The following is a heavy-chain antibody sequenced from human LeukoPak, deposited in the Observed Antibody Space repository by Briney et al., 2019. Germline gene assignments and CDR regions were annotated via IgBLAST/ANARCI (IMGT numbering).Heavy chain of an antibody. CDR1: GFTFSDNY. Sequence: PGGSLRLSCAASGFTFSDNYLSWIRQAPGKGLEWISYISPSGSTIYYADSVKGRFTISRDNAKNSLYLQMNSLRAEDTALYHCVTYAYWGQGTLATVSS. V-gene: IGHV3-11*04. CDR3: VTYAY. CDR2: ISPSGSTI. D-gene: IGHD1-20*01. J-gene: IGHJ4*02.